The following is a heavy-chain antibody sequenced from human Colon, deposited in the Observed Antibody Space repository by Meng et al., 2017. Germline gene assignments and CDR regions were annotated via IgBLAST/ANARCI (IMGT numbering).Heavy chain of an antibody. D-gene: IGHD1-26*01. CDR2: IYRSGST. V-gene: IGHV4-4*02. CDR3: AGGPWEFDY. J-gene: IGHJ4*02. CDR1: GGSLISSNW. Sequence: QVQLQESGPGLVKPSGTLSLTCVVSGGSLISSNWWTWVRQAPGKGLEWIGEIYRSGSTNYNPSLKSRVTISIDTSKKQLSLKLSSVTAADTAVYYCAGGPWEFDYWGQGTLVTVSS.